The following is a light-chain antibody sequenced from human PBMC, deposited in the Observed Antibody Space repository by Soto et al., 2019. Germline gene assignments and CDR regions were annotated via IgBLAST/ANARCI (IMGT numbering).Light chain of an antibody. Sequence: EIVLTQSPATLSLSPGQRATLSCRASQSISIYLAWYQQKPGQAPRLLISDASNRATGIPARFSGSGSGTDFTRTISNLEPEDFAVYYCQQRNLWPITFGQGTRLEIK. J-gene: IGKJ5*01. CDR3: QQRNLWPIT. CDR2: DAS. V-gene: IGKV3-11*01. CDR1: QSISIY.